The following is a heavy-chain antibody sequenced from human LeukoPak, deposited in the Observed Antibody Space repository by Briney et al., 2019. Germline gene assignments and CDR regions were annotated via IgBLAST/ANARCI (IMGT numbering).Heavy chain of an antibody. D-gene: IGHD4-11*01. J-gene: IGHJ6*03. Sequence: PGGSLRLSCAASGFTFSSYAMHWVRQAPGKGLEWVAVISYDGSNKYYADSVKGRFTISRDNSKNTLYLQMNSLRAEDTAVYYCARAIQSLYNYYMDVWGKGTTVTVSS. V-gene: IGHV3-30*01. CDR2: ISYDGSNK. CDR1: GFTFSSYA. CDR3: ARAIQSLYNYYMDV.